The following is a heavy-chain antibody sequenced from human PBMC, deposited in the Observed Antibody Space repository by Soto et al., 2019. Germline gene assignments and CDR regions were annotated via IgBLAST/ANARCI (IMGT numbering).Heavy chain of an antibody. Sequence: LTCAVSGGSISGSYYYWGWLCLALGQGPEWIGSVFYTGFISYNPSLESRVSVAVNTSDNQFSLKVIGVSAAVSAVCDCGTSQKGYNYNYFDHWGQGALVTVSS. CDR1: GGSISGSYYY. D-gene: IGHD1-20*01. V-gene: IGHV4-39*01. CDR3: GTSQKGYNYNYFDH. CDR2: VFYTGFI. J-gene: IGHJ4*02.